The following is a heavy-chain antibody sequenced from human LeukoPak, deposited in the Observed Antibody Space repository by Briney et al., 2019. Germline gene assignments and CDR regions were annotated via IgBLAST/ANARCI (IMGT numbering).Heavy chain of an antibody. J-gene: IGHJ3*02. D-gene: IGHD3-22*01. Sequence: PSETLSLTCTVSGGSISSSSYYWGWIRQPPGKGLEWIGSIYYSGTAYYNRSLKSRVTISVDTSKNQFSLKLSSVTAADTAVYYCARVGGVTMIVVLIGDGFDIWGQGTMVTVSS. V-gene: IGHV4-39*07. CDR2: IYYSGTA. CDR1: GGSISSSSYY. CDR3: ARVGGVTMIVVLIGDGFDI.